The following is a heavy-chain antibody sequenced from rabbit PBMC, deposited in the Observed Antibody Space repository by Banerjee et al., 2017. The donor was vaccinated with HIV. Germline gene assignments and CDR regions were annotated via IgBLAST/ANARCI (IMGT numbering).Heavy chain of an antibody. CDR3: ARADYPGDGYAMYFNL. D-gene: IGHD6-1*01. Sequence: QEQLEESGGDLVKPEGSQTLTCTASGLDFSGKYRICWVRQAPGKGLEWIACMHVGDYDTTYYANWAKGRFALSKTSSTTVTLQLTSLTAADTATYFCARADYPGDGYAMYFNLWGQGTLVTVS. V-gene: IGHV1S45*01. J-gene: IGHJ4*01. CDR1: GLDFSGKYR. CDR2: MHVGDYDTT.